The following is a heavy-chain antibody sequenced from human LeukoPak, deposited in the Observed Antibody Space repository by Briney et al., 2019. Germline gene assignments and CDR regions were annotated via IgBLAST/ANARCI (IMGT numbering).Heavy chain of an antibody. J-gene: IGHJ4*02. V-gene: IGHV3-23*01. CDR2: ISGSGDFT. D-gene: IGHD5-12*01. CDR3: ARGVFSGYVYFDY. CDR1: GFTFSSYA. Sequence: PGGSLRLSYAASGFTFSSYAMSWVRQAPGKGLEWVSSISGSGDFTSYYADSVKGRFTISRDNSKNTLYLQMNSLRAEDTAVYYCARGVFSGYVYFDYWGQGTLVTVSS.